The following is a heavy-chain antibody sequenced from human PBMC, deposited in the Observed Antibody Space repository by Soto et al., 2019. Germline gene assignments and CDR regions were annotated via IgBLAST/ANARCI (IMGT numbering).Heavy chain of an antibody. CDR2: IYYSGST. V-gene: IGHV4-59*01. Sequence: PSETLSLTCTVSGGSISSYYWSWIWQPPGRGLEWIVYIYYSGSTTYNPSLKSRVTISVDTSKNQFSLKLSSVTAADTAVYFCARGNPGTTKWGLGTLVTASS. CDR1: GGSISSYY. D-gene: IGHD1-1*01. J-gene: IGHJ4*02. CDR3: ARGNPGTTK.